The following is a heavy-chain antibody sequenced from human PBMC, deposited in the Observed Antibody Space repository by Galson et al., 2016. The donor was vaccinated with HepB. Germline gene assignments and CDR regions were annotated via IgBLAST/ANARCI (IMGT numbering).Heavy chain of an antibody. V-gene: IGHV5-51*01. CDR1: GYNFANYW. J-gene: IGHJ6*03. Sequence: QSGAEVKKPGESLKISCKTSGYNFANYWIAWVRQMPGKGLEWMGIIYPGDLDTRYSPSFQGQVTISADKSINTAYLQWRSLKASDTAMYYCARHWGPYDFWSTRLRSYFYYMVVWDKGTTVTVSS. CDR2: IYPGDLDT. CDR3: ARHWGPYDFWSTRLRSYFYYMVV. D-gene: IGHD3-3*01.